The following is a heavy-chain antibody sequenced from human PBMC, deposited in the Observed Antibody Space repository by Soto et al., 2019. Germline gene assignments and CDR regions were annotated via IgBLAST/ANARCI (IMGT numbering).Heavy chain of an antibody. D-gene: IGHD1-26*01. Sequence: SETLSLTCTVSGGSISSYYWSWIRQPPGKGLEWIGYIYYSGSTNYNPSLKSRVTISVDTSKNQFSLKLSSVTAADTAVYYCARHGWDNAFDIWGQGTMVTVSS. CDR2: IYYSGST. CDR1: GGSISSYY. J-gene: IGHJ3*02. V-gene: IGHV4-59*08. CDR3: ARHGWDNAFDI.